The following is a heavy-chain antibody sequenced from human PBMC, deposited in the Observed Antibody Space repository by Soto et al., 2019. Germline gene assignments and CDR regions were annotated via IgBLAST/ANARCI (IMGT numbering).Heavy chain of an antibody. Sequence: ASVKVSCKASGYTFTGYDIHWVRQAPGQGLEWMGWINPNSGGTNYAQKFQGRVTMTRDTSISTAYMELSRLRSDDTAVYYCARNRYCSGGSCRNWFDPWGQGTLVTVSS. CDR1: GYTFTGYD. J-gene: IGHJ5*02. CDR3: ARNRYCSGGSCRNWFDP. CDR2: INPNSGGT. D-gene: IGHD2-15*01. V-gene: IGHV1-2*02.